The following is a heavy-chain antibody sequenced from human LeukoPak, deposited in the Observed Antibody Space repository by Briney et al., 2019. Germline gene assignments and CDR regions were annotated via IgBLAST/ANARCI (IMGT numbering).Heavy chain of an antibody. V-gene: IGHV1-46*01. D-gene: IGHD4-11*01. CDR2: INPSGGST. CDR1: GYTFTSHY. CDR3: ARAGLSNFRYYYHMDV. J-gene: IGHJ6*03. Sequence: GASVKVSCKASGYTFTSHYIYWVRQAPGQGLEWMGVINPSGGSTNYAQKFQGRVSTTRDTSTSTVYMELSSLRSEDTAVYYCARAGLSNFRYYYHMDVWGKGTTVTASS.